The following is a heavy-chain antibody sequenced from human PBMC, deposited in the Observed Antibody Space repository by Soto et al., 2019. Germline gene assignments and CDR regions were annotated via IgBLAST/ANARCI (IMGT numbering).Heavy chain of an antibody. V-gene: IGHV4-31*03. J-gene: IGHJ4*01. CDR1: GGSFNSGAYY. CDR3: ARVVHSGDFGDF. CDR2: IYDTGTS. D-gene: IGHD4-17*01. Sequence: QVQLQESGPRLLKPSQTLSLTCTVSGGSFNSGAYYWSWLRQHPAKGLEWIASIYDTGTSAYTPSLRSRLSMSIGTAKSQFSLSLTSVSAADTAVYYCARVVHSGDFGDFWGQGTLVTVSS.